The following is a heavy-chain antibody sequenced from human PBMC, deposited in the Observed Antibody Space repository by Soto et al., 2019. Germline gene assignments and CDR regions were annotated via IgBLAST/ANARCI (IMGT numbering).Heavy chain of an antibody. D-gene: IGHD1-1*01. V-gene: IGHV1-69*06. CDR2: IIPIFGTA. CDR1: GGTFSSYA. J-gene: IGHJ6*02. CDR3: ARPSTIGNLHYFYYGMEV. Sequence: QVQLVQSGAEVKKPGSSVKVSCKASGGTFSSYAISWVRQAPGQGLEWMGGIIPIFGTANYAQKFQGRVTITADKSTSTAYMELSSLRSEDTAVYYCARPSTIGNLHYFYYGMEVWGQGTTVTVSS.